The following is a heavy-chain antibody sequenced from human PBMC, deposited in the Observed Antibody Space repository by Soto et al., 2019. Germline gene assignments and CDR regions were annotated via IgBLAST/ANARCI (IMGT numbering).Heavy chain of an antibody. Sequence: VGSLRLSCAASGFTFSSYGMHWVRQAPGKGLEWVAVIWYDGSNKYYADSVKGRFTISRDNSKNTLYLQMNSLRAEDTAVYYCARDISSASGMDVWGQGTTVTVSS. CDR1: GFTFSSYG. CDR3: ARDISSASGMDV. D-gene: IGHD3-3*02. CDR2: IWYDGSNK. V-gene: IGHV3-33*01. J-gene: IGHJ6*02.